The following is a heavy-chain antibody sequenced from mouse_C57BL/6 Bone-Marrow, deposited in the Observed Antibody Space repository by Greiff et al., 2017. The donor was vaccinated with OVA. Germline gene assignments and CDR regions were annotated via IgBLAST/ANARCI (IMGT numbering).Heavy chain of an antibody. Sequence: QVQLKQPGAELVRPGTSVKLSCKASGYTFTSYWMHWVKQRPGQGLEWIGVIDPSDSYTNYNQKFKGKATLTVDTSSSTAYMQLSSLTSEDSAVYYCARIGATVVVDYWGQGTSVTVSS. D-gene: IGHD1-1*01. CDR2: IDPSDSYT. CDR1: GYTFTSYW. J-gene: IGHJ4*01. CDR3: ARIGATVVVDY. V-gene: IGHV1-59*01.